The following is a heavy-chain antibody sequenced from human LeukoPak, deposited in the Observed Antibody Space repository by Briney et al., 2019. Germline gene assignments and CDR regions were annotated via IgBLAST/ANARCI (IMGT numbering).Heavy chain of an antibody. D-gene: IGHD5-18*01. CDR3: AREEIQLWFSGGGAFDI. J-gene: IGHJ3*02. Sequence: SETLSLTCTVSGGSISSNNYYWGWIRQPPGKGLEWIGSLYYSGSAYYNPSLKSRVTISVDTSKNQFSLKLSSVTAADTAVYYCAREEIQLWFSGGGAFDIWGQGTMVTVSS. CDR2: LYYSGSA. V-gene: IGHV4-39*07. CDR1: GGSISSNNYY.